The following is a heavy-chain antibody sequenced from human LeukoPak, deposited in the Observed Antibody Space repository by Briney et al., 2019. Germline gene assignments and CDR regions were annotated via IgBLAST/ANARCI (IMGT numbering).Heavy chain of an antibody. CDR3: ARGTVTERNWFDP. D-gene: IGHD4-17*01. CDR2: INTNGSPT. Sequence: GGSLRLSCAASGFTFSSYWMHWVRQAPGKGLVWVARINTNGSPTQYADSVKGRFTISRDNSKNTLYLQMNSLRAEDTAVYYCARGTVTERNWFDPWGQGTLVTVSS. V-gene: IGHV3-74*01. J-gene: IGHJ5*02. CDR1: GFTFSSYW.